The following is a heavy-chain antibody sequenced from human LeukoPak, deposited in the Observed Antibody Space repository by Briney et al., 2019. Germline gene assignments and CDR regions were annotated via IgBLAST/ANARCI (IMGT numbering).Heavy chain of an antibody. Sequence: SETLSLTCPVSGGSISSYYWSWIRQPPGKGLEWIGYIYYSGSTNYNPSLKSRVTISVDTSKNQFSLKLSSVTAADTAVCYCARARDSYYYDSSGYYPHYYFDYWGQGTLVTVSS. CDR2: IYYSGST. J-gene: IGHJ4*02. D-gene: IGHD3-22*01. V-gene: IGHV4-59*01. CDR3: ARARDSYYYDSSGYYPHYYFDY. CDR1: GGSISSYY.